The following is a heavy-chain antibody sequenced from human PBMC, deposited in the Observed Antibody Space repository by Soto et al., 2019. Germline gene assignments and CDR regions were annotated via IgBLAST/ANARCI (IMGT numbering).Heavy chain of an antibody. CDR3: AKDGGIAGAVEYFQH. CDR1: GFNLSTYA. V-gene: IGHV3-23*01. D-gene: IGHD6-13*01. J-gene: IGHJ1*01. CDR2: ISGSGNST. Sequence: EVQLLESGGGLVQPGGSLRVSCAASGFNLSTYAMSWVRQAPGKGLEWVSAISGSGNSTYYADSVKGRLTISRDNSKNTLHLQMNSLRAEDTAVYYCAKDGGIAGAVEYFQHWGQGTLVTVSS.